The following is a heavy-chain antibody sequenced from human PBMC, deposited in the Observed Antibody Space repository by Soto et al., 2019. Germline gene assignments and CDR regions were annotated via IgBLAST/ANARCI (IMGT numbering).Heavy chain of an antibody. CDR2: IDWDDDK. V-gene: IGHV2-70*01. CDR3: ARTRITMVRGAPDYFDY. J-gene: IGHJ4*02. Sequence: SGPTLVNPTQTLTLTCTFSGFSLSTGGVGVGWIRQPPGKALEWLALIDWDDDKYYSTSLKTRPTISKDTSKNQVVLTMTNMDPVDTATYYCARTRITMVRGAPDYFDYWGQGTLVTVS. CDR1: GFSLSTGGVG. D-gene: IGHD3-10*01.